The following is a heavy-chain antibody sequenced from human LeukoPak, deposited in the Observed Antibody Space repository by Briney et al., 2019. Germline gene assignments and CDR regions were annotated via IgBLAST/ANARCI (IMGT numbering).Heavy chain of an antibody. D-gene: IGHD3-22*01. Sequence: GGSLRLSCAASGFTFSSYGMHWVRQAPSKGLEWVAVISYDGSNKYYADSVKGRFTISRDNSKNTLYLQMNSLRAEDTAVYYCAKDPRAYYDSSGYYHYWGQGTLVTVSS. CDR3: AKDPRAYYDSSGYYHY. J-gene: IGHJ4*02. CDR2: ISYDGSNK. V-gene: IGHV3-30*18. CDR1: GFTFSSYG.